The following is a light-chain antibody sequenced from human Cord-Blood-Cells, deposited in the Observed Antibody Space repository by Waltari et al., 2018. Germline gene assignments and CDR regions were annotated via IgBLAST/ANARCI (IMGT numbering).Light chain of an antibody. V-gene: IGLV1-44*01. CDR2: SNN. Sequence: QSVLTQPPSASWTPGQRVTISCSGSSSNIGSNTVNWYQQLPGTAPKLLNYSNNQRPAGVPDRFSGSKSGTSASLAISGRQAEDEADYYCAAWDDSLNGLVVGGGTKLTVL. CDR1: SSNIGSNT. CDR3: AAWDDSLNGLV. J-gene: IGLJ2*01.